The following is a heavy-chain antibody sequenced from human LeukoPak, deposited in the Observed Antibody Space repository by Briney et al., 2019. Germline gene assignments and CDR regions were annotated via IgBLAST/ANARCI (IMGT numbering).Heavy chain of an antibody. J-gene: IGHJ4*02. D-gene: IGHD3-9*01. CDR3: SIDDYDILTGSAAFDY. Sequence: GRSLRLSCAASGFTFYEYAMHWVRQAPGNALEWVSGISWNISIIGYAPSVTRPFTISREYPKTSLYLQMHSLRAEDPALYYCSIDDYDILTGSAAFDYWGQGTLVTASS. CDR2: ISWNISII. CDR1: GFTFYEYA. V-gene: IGHV3-9*01.